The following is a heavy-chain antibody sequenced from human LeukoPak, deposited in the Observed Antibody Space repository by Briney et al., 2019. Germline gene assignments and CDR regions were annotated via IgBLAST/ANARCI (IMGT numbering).Heavy chain of an antibody. V-gene: IGHV4-59*01. D-gene: IGHD3-10*01. J-gene: IGHJ3*02. Sequence: SETLSLTCTVSGGSISSYYWSWIRQPPGKGLEWIGYIYYSGSTNYNPSLKSRVTISVDTSKNQFSLKLSSVTAADPAVYYCARGARDGDAFDIWGQGTMVTVSS. CDR3: ARGARDGDAFDI. CDR1: GGSISSYY. CDR2: IYYSGST.